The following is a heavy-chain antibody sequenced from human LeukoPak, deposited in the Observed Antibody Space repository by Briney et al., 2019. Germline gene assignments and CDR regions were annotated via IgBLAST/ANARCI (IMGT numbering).Heavy chain of an antibody. CDR2: ISSSGSTI. J-gene: IGHJ4*02. CDR3: ARGLGYCSGGSCTCDY. D-gene: IGHD2-15*01. CDR1: GFTFSSYE. V-gene: IGHV3-48*03. Sequence: WGSLRLSCAASGFTFSSYEMNWVRQAPGKGLEWVSYISSSGSTIYYADSVKGRFTISRDNAKNSLYLQMNSLRAEDTAVYYCARGLGYCSGGSCTCDYWGQGTLVTVSS.